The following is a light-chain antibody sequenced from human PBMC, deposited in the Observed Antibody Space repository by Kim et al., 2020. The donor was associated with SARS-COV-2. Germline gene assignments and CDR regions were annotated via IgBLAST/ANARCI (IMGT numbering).Light chain of an antibody. CDR1: QSVNTN. Sequence: VSPWETATLSCRASQSVNTNFAWYQQKPGQAPRLLIYGASTRASGVPARFSGSGSGTEFTLTISSLQSEDFAVYYCQQLNNWPLYSFGQGIKLEI. CDR2: GAS. CDR3: QQLNNWPLYS. V-gene: IGKV3-15*01. J-gene: IGKJ2*03.